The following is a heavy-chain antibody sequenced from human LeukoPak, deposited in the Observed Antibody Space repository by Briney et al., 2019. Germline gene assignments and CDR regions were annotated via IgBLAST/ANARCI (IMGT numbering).Heavy chain of an antibody. J-gene: IGHJ3*02. CDR3: AKDNLPNYYDSSGYYPDDAFDI. D-gene: IGHD3-22*01. CDR2: ISYDGSNK. V-gene: IGHV3-30*18. CDR1: GFTFSSYG. Sequence: GGSLRLSCAASGFTFSSYGMHWVRQAPGEGLEWVAVISYDGSNKYYADSVKGRFTISRDNSKNTLYLQMNSLRAEDTAVYYCAKDNLPNYYDSSGYYPDDAFDIWGQGTMVTVSS.